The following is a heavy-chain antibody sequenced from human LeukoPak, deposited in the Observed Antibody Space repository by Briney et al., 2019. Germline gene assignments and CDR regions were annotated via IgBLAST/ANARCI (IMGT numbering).Heavy chain of an antibody. CDR1: GGSISSYY. CDR2: IYYSGST. J-gene: IGHJ3*02. V-gene: IGHV4-59*08. Sequence: SETLSLTCTVSGGSISSYYWSWIRQPPGKGLEWIGYIYYSGSTNYNPSLKSRVTISVDTSKNQFSLKLSSVTAADTAVYYCARRDCSSTSCYAEAFDIWGQGTMVTVPS. D-gene: IGHD2-2*01. CDR3: ARRDCSSTSCYAEAFDI.